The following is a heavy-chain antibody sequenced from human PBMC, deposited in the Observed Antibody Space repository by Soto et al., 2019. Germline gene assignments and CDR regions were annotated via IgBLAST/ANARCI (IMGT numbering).Heavy chain of an antibody. CDR2: INHSGST. CDR1: GGSFSGYY. Sequence: SETLCLTCAVYGGSFSGYYWSWIRQPPGKGLEWIGEINHSGSTNYNPSLKSRVTISVDTSKNQFSLKLSSVTAADTAVYYCARGKTYYDFWSGYPIERKTRPYYFDYWGQGTLVTVSS. D-gene: IGHD3-3*01. CDR3: ARGKTYYDFWSGYPIERKTRPYYFDY. V-gene: IGHV4-34*01. J-gene: IGHJ4*02.